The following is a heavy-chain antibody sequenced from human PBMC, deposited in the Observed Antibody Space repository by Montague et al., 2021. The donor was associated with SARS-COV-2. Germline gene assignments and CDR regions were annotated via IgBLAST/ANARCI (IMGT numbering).Heavy chain of an antibody. J-gene: IGHJ4*02. CDR2: IYYSGST. Sequence: TLSLTCSVSGGSISTYYWSWIRQPPGKGLEWIGYIYYSGSTNYNPSLKSRVTISIDTSKNQFSLELSSVTAADMAVYYCASPGGYCTGGSCYYVYWGLGTLVTVSS. D-gene: IGHD2-15*01. CDR3: ASPGGYCTGGSCYYVY. V-gene: IGHV4-59*01. CDR1: GGSISTYY.